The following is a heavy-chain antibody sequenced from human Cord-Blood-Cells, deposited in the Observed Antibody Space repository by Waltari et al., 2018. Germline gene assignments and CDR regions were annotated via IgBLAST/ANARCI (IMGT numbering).Heavy chain of an antibody. V-gene: IGHV4-31*03. CDR1: GGSLSSGGYY. CDR2: IYYSGST. Sequence: QVQLQESGPGLVKPSQTLSLTCTVSGGSLSSGGYYWSWIRQHPGKGLEWIGYIYYSGSTYYNPSLKSRVTISVDTSKNQFSLKLSSVTAADTAVYYCARGSSSSWYYFDYWGQGTLVTVSS. CDR3: ARGSSSSWYYFDY. J-gene: IGHJ4*02. D-gene: IGHD6-13*01.